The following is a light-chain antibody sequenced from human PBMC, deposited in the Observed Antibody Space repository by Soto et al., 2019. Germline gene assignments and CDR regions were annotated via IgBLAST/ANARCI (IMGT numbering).Light chain of an antibody. CDR3: RSYAGSNTWV. J-gene: IGLJ3*02. CDR2: EVN. CDR1: SSDVGAYNY. V-gene: IGLV2-8*01. Sequence: QSALTQPPSASGSPGQSVTISCTGTSSDVGAYNYVSWYRQHPGTAPKLLIFEVNSRASGVPDRFSGSKSGNTASLTVSGLQGEDESHYDCRSYAGSNTWVFGGGTKLTVL.